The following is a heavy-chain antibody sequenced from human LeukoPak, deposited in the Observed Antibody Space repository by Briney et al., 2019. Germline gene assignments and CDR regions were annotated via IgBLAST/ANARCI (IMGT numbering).Heavy chain of an antibody. D-gene: IGHD5-18*01. V-gene: IGHV4-38-2*02. CDR3: AGVLVDTHYYYYYMDV. CDR2: IYHSGST. CDR1: GYSISSGYY. Sequence: SETLSLTCTVSGYSISSGYYWGWIRQPPGKGLEWIGSIYHSGSTYYNPSLKSRVTISVDTSKNQFSPKLSSVTAADTAVYYCAGVLVDTHYYYYYMDVWGKGPRSPSP. J-gene: IGHJ6*03.